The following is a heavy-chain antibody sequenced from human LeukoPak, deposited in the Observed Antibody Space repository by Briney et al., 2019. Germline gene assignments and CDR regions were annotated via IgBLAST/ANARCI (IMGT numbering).Heavy chain of an antibody. CDR2: IYTSGST. CDR1: GGSISSGSYH. CDR3: ATIAVAATAFDY. V-gene: IGHV4-61*02. Sequence: SETLPLTCTVSGGSISSGSYHWSWIRQPAGKGLEWIGRIYTSGSTNYNPSLKSRVTISVDTSKNQFSLKLTSVTAADTAVYYCATIAVAATAFDYWGQGTLVTVSS. D-gene: IGHD6-19*01. J-gene: IGHJ4*02.